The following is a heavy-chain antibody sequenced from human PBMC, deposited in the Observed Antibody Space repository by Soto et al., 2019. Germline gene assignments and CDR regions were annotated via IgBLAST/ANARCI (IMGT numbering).Heavy chain of an antibody. CDR1: GGSISTGGYY. CDR2: IYHSGMT. CDR3: ATVRWELHDAFDI. Sequence: QVQLQESGPGLVKPSQTLSLTCTVSGGSISTGGYYWSWIRQHPGRGPEWIGYIYHSGMTFSNPSLQSRVAISIDTSKNKFSLKLSSVTAADTAVYYCATVRWELHDAFDIWGQGTMVSVSS. V-gene: IGHV4-31*03. D-gene: IGHD1-26*01. J-gene: IGHJ3*02.